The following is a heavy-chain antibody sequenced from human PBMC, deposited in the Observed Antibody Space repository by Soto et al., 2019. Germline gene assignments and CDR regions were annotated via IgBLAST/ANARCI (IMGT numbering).Heavy chain of an antibody. V-gene: IGHV4-39*01. CDR1: GGSISSISYY. Sequence: SETLSLTCTVSGGSISSISYYWGWIRQPPGKGLEWIGSIYYSGSTYYNPSLKSRVTISVDTSKNQFSLKLSSVTAADTAVYYCARQRVTTYAFDIWGQGTMVTVSS. D-gene: IGHD4-17*01. CDR2: IYYSGST. CDR3: ARQRVTTYAFDI. J-gene: IGHJ3*02.